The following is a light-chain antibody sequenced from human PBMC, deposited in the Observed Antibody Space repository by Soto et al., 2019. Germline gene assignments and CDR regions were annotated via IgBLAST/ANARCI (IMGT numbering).Light chain of an antibody. V-gene: IGKV3-20*01. J-gene: IGKJ5*01. CDR1: QSVAGSY. CDR3: QQYGSSSEIT. Sequence: EIVLPQSPGTLSLSPGESSTLSCRARQSVAGSYLAWYQQKPGQAPRLLIYGASSRATGFPDRFSGSGSGTDFTLTISGLEPEDSAVYYCQQYGSSSEITFGQGKRLEIK. CDR2: GAS.